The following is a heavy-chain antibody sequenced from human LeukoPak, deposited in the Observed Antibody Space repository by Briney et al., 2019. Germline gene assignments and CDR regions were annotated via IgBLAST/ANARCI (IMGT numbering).Heavy chain of an antibody. CDR2: ISSISSTI. J-gene: IGHJ4*02. D-gene: IGHD6-19*01. V-gene: IGHV3-48*01. CDR3: ARGGGWTPFDY. Sequence: GGSLRLSCAASGFTFSHYSMNWVRQAPGKGLEWVSYISSISSTIYYADSVKGRFTISRDNAKNSLYLQMNSLRAEDTAEYYCARGGGWTPFDYWGQGTLVTVSS. CDR1: GFTFSHYS.